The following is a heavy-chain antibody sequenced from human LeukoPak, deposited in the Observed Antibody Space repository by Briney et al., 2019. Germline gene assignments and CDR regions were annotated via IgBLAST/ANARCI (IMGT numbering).Heavy chain of an antibody. CDR2: MYPGGSDI. Sequence: GESLQISRQGSGSIFSNYYIDWVRQLPGKGLEWMGVMYPGGSDIRYSPSFQGQVTISADKSIDTAYLQWSSLKTSDSAMYYCASRTGSYYPFDSWGQGTLVTVSS. CDR1: GSIFSNYY. J-gene: IGHJ4*02. CDR3: ASRTGSYYPFDS. D-gene: IGHD1-26*01. V-gene: IGHV5-51*01.